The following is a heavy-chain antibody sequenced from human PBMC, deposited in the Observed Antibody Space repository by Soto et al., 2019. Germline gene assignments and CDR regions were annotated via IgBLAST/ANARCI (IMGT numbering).Heavy chain of an antibody. CDR1: GDSIGTTHSY. CDR2: IHYSGST. V-gene: IGHV4-39*01. Sequence: SETLSLTCTVSGDSIGTTHSYWAWIRQSPGKGLEWIGNIHYSGSTYYMPSLWSRVTLSVDTSKNQFSLRLTSVTAEDTAVYYCARHEGNGNVWPLDYWGQGILVTVSS. J-gene: IGHJ4*02. D-gene: IGHD2-8*01. CDR3: ARHEGNGNVWPLDY.